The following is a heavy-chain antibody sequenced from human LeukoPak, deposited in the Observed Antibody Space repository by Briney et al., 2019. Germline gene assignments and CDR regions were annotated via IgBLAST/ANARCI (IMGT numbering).Heavy chain of an antibody. CDR1: GGSFSGYY. CDR3: ARDPIVVVDAFDI. D-gene: IGHD3-22*01. V-gene: IGHV4-34*01. J-gene: IGHJ3*02. Sequence: SETLSLTCAVYGGSFSGYYWSWIRQPPGKGLEWIGSIYYSGSTYYNPSLKSRVTISVDTSKNQFSLKLSSVTAADTAVYYCARDPIVVVDAFDIWGQGTMVTVSS. CDR2: IYYSGST.